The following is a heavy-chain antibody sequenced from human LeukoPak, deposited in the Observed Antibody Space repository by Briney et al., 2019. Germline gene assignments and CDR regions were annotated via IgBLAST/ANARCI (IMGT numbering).Heavy chain of an antibody. CDR2: IYHSGST. CDR3: ARAPMVRGVMSAFDI. D-gene: IGHD3-10*01. Sequence: SETLSLTCAVSGGSISSSNWWSWVRQPPGKGLEWIGEIYHSGSTYYNPSLKSRVTISVDTSKNQFSLKLSSVTAADTAVYYCARAPMVRGVMSAFDIWGQGTMVTVSS. V-gene: IGHV4-4*02. J-gene: IGHJ3*02. CDR1: GGSISSSNW.